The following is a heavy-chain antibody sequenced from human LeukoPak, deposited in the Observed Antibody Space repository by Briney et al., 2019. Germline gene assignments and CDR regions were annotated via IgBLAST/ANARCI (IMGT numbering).Heavy chain of an antibody. CDR1: GFTFSHYA. D-gene: IGHD5-18*01. J-gene: IGHJ4*02. V-gene: IGHV3-30-3*01. CDR3: ARQGIHLWFDF. Sequence: GSLRPSCAASGFTFSHYAMHWVRQAPGKGLEWVAVISYDGSNKYYADSVKGRFTISRDNSKNTLYLQMNSLRAEDTAVYYCARQGIHLWFDFWGQGTLVTVSS. CDR2: ISYDGSNK.